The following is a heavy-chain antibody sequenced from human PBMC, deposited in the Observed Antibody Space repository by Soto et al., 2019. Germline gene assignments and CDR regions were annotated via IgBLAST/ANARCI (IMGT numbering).Heavy chain of an antibody. CDR2: IYYSGST. CDR1: GGSLSSYY. V-gene: IGHV4-59*01. J-gene: IGHJ5*02. CDR3: ARSEDYGSGSYYNPLSSNWFDP. D-gene: IGHD3-10*01. Sequence: PSETLSLTCTVSGGSLSSYYWSWIRQPPGKGLEWIGYIYYSGSTNYNPSLKSRVTISVDTSKNQFSLKLSSVTAADTAVYYCARSEDYGSGSYYNPLSSNWFDPWGQGTLVTVSS.